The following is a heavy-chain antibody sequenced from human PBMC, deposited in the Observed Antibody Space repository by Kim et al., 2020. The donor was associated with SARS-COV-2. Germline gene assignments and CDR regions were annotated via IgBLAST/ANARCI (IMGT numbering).Heavy chain of an antibody. CDR1: GFSLMNYW. Sequence: GGSLRLSCAASGFSLMNYWMHWVRQAPGKGLLWVSRINGDGSIISYADSVKGRFTISRDNAKNTLYLQMNSLRAEDTALYYCARRCYDSSGYYYFDYWGQGTLVTV. D-gene: IGHD3-22*01. V-gene: IGHV3-74*01. CDR2: INGDGSII. CDR3: ARRCYDSSGYYYFDY. J-gene: IGHJ4*02.